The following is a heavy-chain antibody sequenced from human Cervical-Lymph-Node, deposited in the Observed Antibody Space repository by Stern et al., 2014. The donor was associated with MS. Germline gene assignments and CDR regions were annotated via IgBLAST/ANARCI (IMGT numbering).Heavy chain of an antibody. V-gene: IGHV1-2*06. Sequence: QVKLVQSGAEVRKPGASVKVSCKSSGYTFTDYYIHWVRQAPGQGIEWMGRINLNSGGTHYAQMFQGSFTMTRYTAISPAYMELSRLTSYVTAVYYCARDTPNYSSGYFSYWCQGTLVTVSS. CDR2: INLNSGGT. J-gene: IGHJ4*02. CDR1: GYTFTDYY. CDR3: ARDTPNYSSGYFSY. D-gene: IGHD3-22*01.